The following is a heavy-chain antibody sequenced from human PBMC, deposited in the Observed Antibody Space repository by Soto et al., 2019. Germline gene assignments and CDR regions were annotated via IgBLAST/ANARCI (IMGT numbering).Heavy chain of an antibody. CDR2: ITGSGDKT. J-gene: IGHJ4*02. CDR1: GSSFSSYS. Sequence: GTRRLSGVAASGSSFSSYSMSWVRQTPGKGLEWVSAITGSGDKTYYADSVEGRFTISRDNSKDTNYLQMSSLRAEDTAIYYCATMRGFFECWGRGTLVTGSS. D-gene: IGHD3-22*01. V-gene: IGHV3-23*01. CDR3: ATMRGFFEC.